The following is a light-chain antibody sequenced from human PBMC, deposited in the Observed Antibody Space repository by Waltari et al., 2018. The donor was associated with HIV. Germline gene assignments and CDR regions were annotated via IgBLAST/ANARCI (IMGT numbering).Light chain of an antibody. CDR2: AAS. J-gene: IGKJ2*01. CDR1: QDISNW. Sequence: DIQMTQSPPSVSASVGDRVTITCRASQDISNWLAWYQQKPGKAPKLLIYAASTLQSGVPSRFGGSGSGTYFTLTISTLQPEDFATYYCQQANSIPYTFGQGTKLEIK. CDR3: QQANSIPYT. V-gene: IGKV1-12*01.